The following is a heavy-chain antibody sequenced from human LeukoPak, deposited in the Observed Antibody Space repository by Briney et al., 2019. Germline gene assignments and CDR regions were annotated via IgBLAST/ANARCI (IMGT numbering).Heavy chain of an antibody. CDR2: FDPEDGET. CDR1: GYTLTELS. D-gene: IGHD2-2*02. Sequence: GASVKVSCKVSGYTLTELSMHWVRQAPGKGLVWMGGFDPEDGETIYAQKFQGRVTMTEDTSTDTAYMELSSLRSEDTAVYYCATGLYCSSTSCYTDAYVFDYWGQGTLVTVSS. J-gene: IGHJ4*02. CDR3: ATGLYCSSTSCYTDAYVFDY. V-gene: IGHV1-24*01.